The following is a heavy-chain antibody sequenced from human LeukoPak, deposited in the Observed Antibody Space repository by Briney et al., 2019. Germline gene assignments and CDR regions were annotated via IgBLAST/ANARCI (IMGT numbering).Heavy chain of an antibody. CDR3: ATGSWFDP. Sequence: PGGTLRLSCAASGFTFSSYEMNWVRQAPGKGLEWVSYISSSGSTIYYADSVKGRFTISMDNAKNSLYLQMNSLRAGDTAVYYCATGSWFDPWGQGTLVTVSS. J-gene: IGHJ5*02. CDR1: GFTFSSYE. CDR2: ISSSGSTI. V-gene: IGHV3-48*03. D-gene: IGHD1-14*01.